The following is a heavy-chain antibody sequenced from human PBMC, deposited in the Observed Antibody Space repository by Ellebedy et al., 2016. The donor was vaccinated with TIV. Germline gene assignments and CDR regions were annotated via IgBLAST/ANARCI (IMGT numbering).Heavy chain of an antibody. CDR2: IYFSGRT. CDR1: GYSISSDYY. CDR3: ARFRGGGGSSYFDH. Sequence: SETLSLXXTVSGYSISSDYYWSWIRQPPGKGLEWIAYIYFSGRTNYNPSLQSRVTISGDTSKNQFSLKLSSVTAADTAVYYCARFRGGGGSSYFDHWGQGTLVTVSS. V-gene: IGHV4-61*01. D-gene: IGHD2-15*01. J-gene: IGHJ4*02.